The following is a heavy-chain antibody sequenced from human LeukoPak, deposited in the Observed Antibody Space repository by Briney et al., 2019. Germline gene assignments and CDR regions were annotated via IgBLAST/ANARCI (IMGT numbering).Heavy chain of an antibody. CDR3: ARQGAGRIPMVRGVIIFFDS. D-gene: IGHD3-10*01. V-gene: IGHV4-39*01. CDR2: IYYSGST. Sequence: SETLSLTCTVSGGSISSSNYYWGWIRQSPGKGLEWIGTIYYSGSTYYNPSLKSRVTMSVDTSKNQFSLKLSSVTAADTALYYCARQGAGRIPMVRGVIIFFDSWGQGTLVTVSS. CDR1: GGSISSSNYY. J-gene: IGHJ4*02.